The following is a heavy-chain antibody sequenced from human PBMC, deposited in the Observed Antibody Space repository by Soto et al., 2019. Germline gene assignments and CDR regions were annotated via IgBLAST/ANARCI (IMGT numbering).Heavy chain of an antibody. CDR3: ARHRFTSGSDYFDY. V-gene: IGHV1-2*02. Sequence: ASVKVSCKASAYTFSDYNLHWERPAPGQGLEWMGSINPRNGDAVSAQKFQARIILTRDTSTTTAYMELSRLTSPDTAVYYCARHRFTSGSDYFDYWGQGTLLTVS. D-gene: IGHD6-19*01. CDR1: AYTFSDYN. J-gene: IGHJ4*02. CDR2: INPRNGDA.